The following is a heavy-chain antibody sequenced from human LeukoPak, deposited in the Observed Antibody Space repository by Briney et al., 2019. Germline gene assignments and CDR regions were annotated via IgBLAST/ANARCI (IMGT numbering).Heavy chain of an antibody. D-gene: IGHD6-19*01. CDR2: INPNSGGT. CDR1: GYTVTGYY. CDR3: ARHLPYSSGWDPEDY. Sequence: ASVKVSCKASGYTVTGYYMHWVRQAPGQGLEWMGWINPNSGGTNYAQTFQGRVTMTRDTSISTAYMALSRLRSDDTAVYYCARHLPYSSGWDPEDYWGQGALVTVSS. J-gene: IGHJ4*02. V-gene: IGHV1-2*02.